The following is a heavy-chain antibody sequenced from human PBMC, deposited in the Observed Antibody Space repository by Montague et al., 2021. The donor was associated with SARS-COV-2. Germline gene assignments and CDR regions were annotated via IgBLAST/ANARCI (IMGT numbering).Heavy chain of an antibody. CDR3: ASRYYGSGSYLPFDD. CDR2: IYHSGST. V-gene: IGHV4-4*02. CDR1: GGSISSSNW. Sequence: SETLSLTCAVSGGSISSSNWWSWVRQPPGKGLEWIGEIYHSGSTNYNPSLKSRVTISVGKSKNQFSLKLSSVTAADTAVYYCASRYYGSGSYLPFDDWGQGTLVTVSS. D-gene: IGHD3-10*01. J-gene: IGHJ4*02.